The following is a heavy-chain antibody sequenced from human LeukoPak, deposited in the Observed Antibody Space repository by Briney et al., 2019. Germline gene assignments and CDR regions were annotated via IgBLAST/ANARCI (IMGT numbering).Heavy chain of an antibody. V-gene: IGHV4-39*01. CDR2: IYYSGST. CDR3: ARISIVVVPGYFDY. Sequence: PSETLSLTCTVSGGSISSSSYYWGWIRQPPGKGLEWIGSIYYSGSTYYNPSLKSRVTISVDTSNNQFSLKLSSVTAADTAVYYCARISIVVVPGYFDYWGQGTLVTVSS. D-gene: IGHD2-2*01. CDR1: GGSISSSSYY. J-gene: IGHJ4*02.